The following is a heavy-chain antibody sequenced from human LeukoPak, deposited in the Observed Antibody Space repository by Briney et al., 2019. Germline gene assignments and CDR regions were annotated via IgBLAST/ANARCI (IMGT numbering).Heavy chain of an antibody. V-gene: IGHV1-2*04. J-gene: IGHJ3*02. CDR1: GYTFTGYY. Sequence: ASVKVSCKASGYTFTGYYMHWVRQAPGQGLEWMGWINPNSGGTNYAQKFQGWVTMTRDTSISTAYMELSRLRSDDTAVYYCAKSALIWFGELSDAFDIWGQGTMVTVSS. CDR2: INPNSGGT. D-gene: IGHD3-10*01. CDR3: AKSALIWFGELSDAFDI.